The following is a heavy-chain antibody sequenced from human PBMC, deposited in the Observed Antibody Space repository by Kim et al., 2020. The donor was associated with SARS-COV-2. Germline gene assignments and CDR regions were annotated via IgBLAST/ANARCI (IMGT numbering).Heavy chain of an antibody. CDR3: ARGYSSGWYGRAFDI. Sequence: ASVKVSCKASGYTFTGYYMHWVRQAPGQGLEWMGWINPNSGGTNYAQKFQGWVTMTRDTSISTAYMELSRLRSDDTAMYYCARGYSSGWYGRAFDIWGQGTMVTVSS. J-gene: IGHJ3*02. V-gene: IGHV1-2*04. D-gene: IGHD6-19*01. CDR1: GYTFTGYY. CDR2: INPNSGGT.